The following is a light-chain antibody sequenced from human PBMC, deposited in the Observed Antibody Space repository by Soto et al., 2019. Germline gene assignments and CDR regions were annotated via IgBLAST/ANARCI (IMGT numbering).Light chain of an antibody. V-gene: IGLV2-14*01. CDR2: EVS. J-gene: IGLJ1*01. CDR1: SSDVGGYDY. CDR3: SSYTSSSVYV. Sequence: QSVLTQPASVSGSPGQSITISCTGTSSDVGGYDYVSCYQQHPGKAPKLMIYEVSNRPSGVSNRFSGSKSGNTASLTISGLQAADEADYYGSSYTSSSVYVFGTGTKVTVL.